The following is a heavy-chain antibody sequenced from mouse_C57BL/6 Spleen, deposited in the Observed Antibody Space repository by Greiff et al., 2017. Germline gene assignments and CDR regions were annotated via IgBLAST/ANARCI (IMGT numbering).Heavy chain of an antibody. CDR2: IFWDDDK. CDR1: GFSLSTSGMG. V-gene: IGHV8-12*01. CDR3: ARRPTTVVADWYFEV. J-gene: IGHJ1*03. D-gene: IGHD1-1*01. Sequence: QVTLKVSGPGILQSSQTLSLTCSFSGFSLSTSGMGVSWIRQPSGKGLEWLAHIFWDDDKRYNPSLKSRLTISKDTSRNQVFLKMTSVDTADTATDYCARRPTTVVADWYFEVWGTGTTVTVST.